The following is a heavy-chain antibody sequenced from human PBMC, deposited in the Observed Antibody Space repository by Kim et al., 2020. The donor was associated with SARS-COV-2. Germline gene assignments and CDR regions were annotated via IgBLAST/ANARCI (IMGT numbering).Heavy chain of an antibody. D-gene: IGHD6-19*01. Sequence: ASVKVSCKASGYTFTSYAMHWVRQAPGQRLEWMGWINAGNGNTKYSQKFQGRVTITRDTSASTAYMELSSLRSEDTAVYYCARAKSIAVAGLDYWGQGTLVTVSS. CDR2: INAGNGNT. CDR3: ARAKSIAVAGLDY. CDR1: GYTFTSYA. J-gene: IGHJ4*02. V-gene: IGHV1-3*01.